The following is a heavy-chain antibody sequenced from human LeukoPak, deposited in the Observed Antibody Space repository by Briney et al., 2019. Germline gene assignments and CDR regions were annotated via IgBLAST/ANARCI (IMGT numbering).Heavy chain of an antibody. CDR1: GGSFSGYY. V-gene: IGHV4-34*01. J-gene: IGHJ2*01. CDR2: NNHSGST. D-gene: IGHD3-22*01. Sequence: SETLSLTCAVYGGSFSGYYWSWIRQPPGKGLEWIGENNHSGSTNYNPSLKSRVTISVDTSKNQFSLKLSSVTAADTAVYYCARGLNYYDSSGYYSDYWYFDLWGRGTLVTVSS. CDR3: ARGLNYYDSSGYYSDYWYFDL.